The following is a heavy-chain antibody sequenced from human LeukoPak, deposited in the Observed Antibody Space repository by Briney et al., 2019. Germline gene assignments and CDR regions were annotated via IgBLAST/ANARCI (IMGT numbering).Heavy chain of an antibody. V-gene: IGHV1-69*01. Sequence: GASVKVSCKASGGTFSIYAISWVRQAPGQGLEWMGGIIPIFGTANYAQKFQGRVTITADESTSTAYMELSSLRSEDTAVYYCAREHYYDSSGYYYKRYYYYGMDVWGQGTTVTVSS. CDR1: GGTFSIYA. J-gene: IGHJ6*02. CDR3: AREHYYDSSGYYYKRYYYYGMDV. D-gene: IGHD3-22*01. CDR2: IIPIFGTA.